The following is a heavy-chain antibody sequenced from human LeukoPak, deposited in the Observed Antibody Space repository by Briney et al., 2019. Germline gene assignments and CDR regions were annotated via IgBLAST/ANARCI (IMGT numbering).Heavy chain of an antibody. CDR3: ARGESSYCSGGCYFAS. CDR2: IKSKTDGGTT. V-gene: IGHV3-15*01. J-gene: IGHJ5*01. CDR1: GFTFSDAW. D-gene: IGHD2-21*02. Sequence: KAGGSLRLSCAVSGFTFSDAWMSWVRQAPGKGLEWVGRIKSKTDGGTTDYAAPVKGRFTISRDDSKNTLYLHMNSLRAEDTAVYYCARGESSYCSGGCYFASWGQGTLVTISS.